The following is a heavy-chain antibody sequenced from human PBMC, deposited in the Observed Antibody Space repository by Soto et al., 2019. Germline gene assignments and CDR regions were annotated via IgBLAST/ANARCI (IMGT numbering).Heavy chain of an antibody. Sequence: QVQLAESGGGVAQPGRSLRLSCIGSGFRFSDYGMHWVRQAPGKGLEWVAMMSFDGTYKYSADSVKGRFIISRDNSKNTLYLQMNSLRAEDTAVYYCAKDRRDGEYNSVYDFWGQGTLVTVSS. CDR1: GFRFSDYG. CDR3: AKDRRDGEYNSVYDF. J-gene: IGHJ4*02. V-gene: IGHV3-30*18. D-gene: IGHD4-17*01. CDR2: MSFDGTYK.